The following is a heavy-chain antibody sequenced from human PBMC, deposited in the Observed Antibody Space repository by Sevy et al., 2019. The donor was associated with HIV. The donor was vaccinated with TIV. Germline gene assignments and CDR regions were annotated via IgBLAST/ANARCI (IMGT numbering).Heavy chain of an antibody. Sequence: ASVKVSCKVSGYALTKLSMHWVRQAPGKGLEWMATFDPEDGKTFYALKFQGRVTMTEDTSTDTAYMELVSLRSEDTAVYYCATTKDYYESSGYPFDGWGQGTLVTVSS. V-gene: IGHV1-24*01. CDR1: GYALTKLS. CDR3: ATTKDYYESSGYPFDG. CDR2: FDPEDGKT. D-gene: IGHD3-22*01. J-gene: IGHJ4*02.